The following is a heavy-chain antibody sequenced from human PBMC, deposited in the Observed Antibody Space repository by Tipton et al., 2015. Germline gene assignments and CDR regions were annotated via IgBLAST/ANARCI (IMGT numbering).Heavy chain of an antibody. CDR1: GGSISGYY. D-gene: IGHD3-22*01. CDR3: ARVRYDSSGYQNWYFDL. V-gene: IGHV4-4*07. CDR2: VYTNDNI. Sequence: TLSLTCTLSGGSISGYYWSWVRQPAGKGLEWIGRVYTNDNIYVNPSLKSRLTMSVDMSKNQFSLRLSSVTAADTAVYYCARVRYDSSGYQNWYFDLWGRGTLVTVSS. J-gene: IGHJ2*01.